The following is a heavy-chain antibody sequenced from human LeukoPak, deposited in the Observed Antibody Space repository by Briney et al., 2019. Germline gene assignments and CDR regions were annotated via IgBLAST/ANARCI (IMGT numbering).Heavy chain of an antibody. V-gene: IGHV7-4-1*02. Sequence: ASVKVSCKASGYTFTSYAMNWVRQAPGQGLEWMGWINTNTGNPTYAQGFTGRFVFSLDTSVSTAYLQISSLKAEDTAVYYCARDITMVRGVTNWYFDLWGRGTLVTVSS. CDR2: INTNTGNP. CDR3: ARDITMVRGVTNWYFDL. D-gene: IGHD3-10*01. CDR1: GYTFTSYA. J-gene: IGHJ2*01.